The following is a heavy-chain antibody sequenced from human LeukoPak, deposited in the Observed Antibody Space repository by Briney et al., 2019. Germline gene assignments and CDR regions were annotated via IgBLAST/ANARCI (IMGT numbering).Heavy chain of an antibody. D-gene: IGHD3-10*01. V-gene: IGHV3-74*01. CDR2: INTDGSST. CDR3: ARGPMVRGAYGMDV. Sequence: QLGGSLRLSCAASGFTFSSSWMLWVRQAPGKGLLWVSRINTDGSSTSYADSVKGRFTISRDNAENTLYLQMNSLRAEDTAVYYCARGPMVRGAYGMDVWGQGTTVTVSS. CDR1: GFTFSSSW. J-gene: IGHJ6*02.